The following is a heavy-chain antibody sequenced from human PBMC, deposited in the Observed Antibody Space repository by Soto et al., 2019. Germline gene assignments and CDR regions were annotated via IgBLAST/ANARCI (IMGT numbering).Heavy chain of an antibody. D-gene: IGHD3-10*01. V-gene: IGHV3-21*01. Sequence: EVQLVESGGGLVKPGGSLRLSCAASGFTFSSYSMNWVRQAPGKGLEWVSSISSSSSYIYYADSVKGRFTISRDNAKNSLYLQMNSLRAEDTAVDYCAREGGLLWFGVYGMDVWGQGTTVTVSS. CDR1: GFTFSSYS. CDR3: AREGGLLWFGVYGMDV. CDR2: ISSSSSYI. J-gene: IGHJ6*02.